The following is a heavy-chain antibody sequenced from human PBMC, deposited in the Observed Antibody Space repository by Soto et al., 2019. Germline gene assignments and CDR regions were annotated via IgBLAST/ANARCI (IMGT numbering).Heavy chain of an antibody. Sequence: QLQLQESGPGLVKPSETLSLTCTVSGGSISSSSYYWGWIRQPPGKGLEWIGSIYYSGSTYYNPSLKSRVTISVDTSKNQFSLKLSSVTAADTAVYYCARGLSGTHYDYWGQGTLVTVSS. J-gene: IGHJ4*02. CDR3: ARGLSGTHYDY. CDR2: IYYSGST. D-gene: IGHD1-7*01. V-gene: IGHV4-39*01. CDR1: GGSISSSSYY.